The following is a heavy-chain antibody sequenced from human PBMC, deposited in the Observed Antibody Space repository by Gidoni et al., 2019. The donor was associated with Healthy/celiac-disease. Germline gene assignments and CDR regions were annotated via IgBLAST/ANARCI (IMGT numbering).Heavy chain of an antibody. Sequence: QVQLVESGGGVVQPGRSVRLSCAASGFTFSRYAMHWVRQAPGKGLAWVAVISYDGSNKYYADSVKGRFTISRDNSKNTLYLQMNSLRAEDTAVYYCARGHYCTNGVCHENKDYWGQGTLVTVSS. D-gene: IGHD2-8*01. V-gene: IGHV3-30-3*01. CDR3: ARGHYCTNGVCHENKDY. CDR1: GFTFSRYA. CDR2: ISYDGSNK. J-gene: IGHJ4*02.